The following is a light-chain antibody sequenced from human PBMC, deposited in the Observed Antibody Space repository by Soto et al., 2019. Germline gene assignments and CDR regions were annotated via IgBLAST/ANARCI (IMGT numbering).Light chain of an antibody. Sequence: EIVLTQSPGTLSLSPGERATLSCRASQSVSSNYLAWYQPKPGQAPRLLHYGASGSATGIPDRVSGSGSGTDFTLAISSLEPEDCAVYYGQQYGTSPQTFGQGTKVDVK. CDR3: QQYGTSPQT. J-gene: IGKJ1*01. CDR2: GAS. CDR1: QSVSSNY. V-gene: IGKV3-20*01.